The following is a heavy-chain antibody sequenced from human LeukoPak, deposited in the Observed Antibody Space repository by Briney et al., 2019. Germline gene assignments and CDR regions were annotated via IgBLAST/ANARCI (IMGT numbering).Heavy chain of an antibody. CDR3: NYYDMSCGMDV. Sequence: GGSLRLSCAASGFTFSRYAMSWVRQAPGKGLEGVSAISGSGGSTYYADSVKGRFTISRDNSKNTLYLQMNSLRAEDTAVYYCNYYDMSCGMDVWGQGTTVTVSS. CDR2: ISGSGGST. CDR1: GFTFSRYA. V-gene: IGHV3-23*01. J-gene: IGHJ6*02. D-gene: IGHD3-9*01.